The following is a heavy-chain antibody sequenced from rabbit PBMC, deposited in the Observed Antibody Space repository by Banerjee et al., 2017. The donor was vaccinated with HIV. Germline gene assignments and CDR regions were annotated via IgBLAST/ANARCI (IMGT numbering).Heavy chain of an antibody. J-gene: IGHJ4*01. Sequence: QEQLVESGGGLVTLGGSLKLSCKASGIDFSSYGISWVRQAPGKGLEWIAYIYPDYGSTDYASWVNGRFTISKTSSTTVTLQMTSLTAADTATYFCARDAGYSSYGFDLKLWGPGTLVTVS. D-gene: IGHD7-1*01. CDR3: ARDAGYSSYGFDLKL. CDR2: IYPDYGST. V-gene: IGHV1S45*01. CDR1: GIDFSSYG.